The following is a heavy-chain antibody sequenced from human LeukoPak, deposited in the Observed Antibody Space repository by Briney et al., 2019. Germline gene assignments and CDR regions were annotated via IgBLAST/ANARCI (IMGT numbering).Heavy chain of an antibody. CDR1: GFTFSSSG. V-gene: IGHV3-30*03. CDR2: FSNDENDK. J-gene: IGHJ6*02. D-gene: IGHD6-13*01. CDR3: TRVQAGRAGLMDV. Sequence: GGSLRLSCAASGFTFSSSGMHWVRQAPGKGLEWVAVFSNDENDKYYADSVKGRFTTSRDNAKNTLYLQMNSLRAEDTALYYCTRVQAGRAGLMDVWGRGTTVTVS.